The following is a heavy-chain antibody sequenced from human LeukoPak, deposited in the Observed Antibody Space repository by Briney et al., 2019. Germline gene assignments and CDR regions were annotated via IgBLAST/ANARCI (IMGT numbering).Heavy chain of an antibody. CDR3: ARHGAWIQRPYDAFDI. D-gene: IGHD5-18*01. J-gene: IGHJ3*02. CDR2: IYYSGST. V-gene: IGHV4-59*08. CDR1: GGSISSYY. Sequence: PSKTLSLTCTVSGGSISSYYWSWIRQPPGKGLEWIGYIYYSGSTNYNPSLKSRVTISVDTSKNQFSLKLSSVTAADTAVYYCARHGAWIQRPYDAFDIWGQGTMVTVSS.